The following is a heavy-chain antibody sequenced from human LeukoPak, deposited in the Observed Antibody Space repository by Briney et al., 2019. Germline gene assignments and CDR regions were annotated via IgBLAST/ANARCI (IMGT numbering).Heavy chain of an antibody. CDR2: ISGSGGST. CDR1: GITFSTHA. D-gene: IGHD3-22*01. V-gene: IGHV3-23*01. CDR3: ARDRGRYYDSSGYQIPDAFDI. Sequence: GGSLRLSCAASGITFSTHAMTWVRQAPGKGLEWVSGISGSGGSTNYADSVKGRFTISRDNSKNTLYLQMNSLRAEDTAVYYCARDRGRYYDSSGYQIPDAFDIWGQGTMVTVSS. J-gene: IGHJ3*02.